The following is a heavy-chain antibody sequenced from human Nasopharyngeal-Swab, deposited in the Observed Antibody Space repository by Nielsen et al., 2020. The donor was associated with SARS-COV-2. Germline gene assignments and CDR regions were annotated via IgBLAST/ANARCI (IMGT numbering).Heavy chain of an antibody. Sequence: VKVSCKASGYSFIRYYIHWVRQAPGQGLEWMGIINPGGGSARYSQNFQGRVTMTRDTSTTTVYMELSSLRSEDTAVYYCARGGDPREVVAATDCFDPWGQGTLVTVSS. CDR2: INPGGGSA. CDR3: ARGGDPREVVAATDCFDP. CDR1: GYSFIRYY. V-gene: IGHV1-46*01. J-gene: IGHJ5*02. D-gene: IGHD2-15*01.